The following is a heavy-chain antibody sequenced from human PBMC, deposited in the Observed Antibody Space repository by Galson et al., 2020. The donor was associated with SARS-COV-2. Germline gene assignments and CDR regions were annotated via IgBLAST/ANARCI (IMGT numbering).Heavy chain of an antibody. V-gene: IGHV4-31*03. CDR2: IYYSGST. J-gene: IGHJ6*02. CDR1: GGSISSGGYY. CDR3: ARGAGYDFWSGYCMDV. D-gene: IGHD3-3*01. Sequence: SETLSLTCTVSGGSISSGGYYWSWIRQHPGKGLEWIGYIYYSGSTYYNPSLKSRVTISVDTSKNQFSLKLSSVTAADTAVYYCARGAGYDFWSGYCMDVWGQGTTVTVSS.